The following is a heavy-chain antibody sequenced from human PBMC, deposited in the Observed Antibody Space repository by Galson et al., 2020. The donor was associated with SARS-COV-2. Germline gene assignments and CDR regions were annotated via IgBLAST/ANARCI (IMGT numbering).Heavy chain of an antibody. D-gene: IGHD3-10*01. CDR2: IYSSGST. J-gene: IGHJ3*02. CDR3: ARGPINRSGIYYGAAFVI. V-gene: IGHV4-4*07. Sequence: SETLSLTCTVSGGAMSGYYWSWIRQAAGKGLEWMGRIYSSGSTTYNPSLKSPVTMSVDTSKNHFSLRLTSVTAADAAVYYCARGPINRSGIYYGAAFVIWGQGTMVTGSS. CDR1: GGAMSGYY.